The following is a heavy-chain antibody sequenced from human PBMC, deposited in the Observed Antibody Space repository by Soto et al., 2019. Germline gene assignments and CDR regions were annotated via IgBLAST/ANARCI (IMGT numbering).Heavy chain of an antibody. V-gene: IGHV4-59*01. J-gene: IGHJ4*02. CDR1: GGSISSYY. Sequence: SETLSLTCTVSGGSISSYYWNWIRQSPGKGLEYIGYIYYNGNTNYNPSLKSRVTISVDTSKNQFSLNLSSLTAADTAVYYRARDPSGTYYLDSWGQGTLVTVSS. D-gene: IGHD1-26*01. CDR3: ARDPSGTYYLDS. CDR2: IYYNGNT.